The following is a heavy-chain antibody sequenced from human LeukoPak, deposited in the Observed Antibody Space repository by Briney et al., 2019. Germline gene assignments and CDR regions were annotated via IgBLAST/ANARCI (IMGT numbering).Heavy chain of an antibody. CDR3: ARGPNYQSLYNSYYFMNV. CDR1: GVSFSGYY. D-gene: IGHD4/OR15-4a*01. J-gene: IGHJ6*03. Sequence: SETLSLTCAVYGVSFSGYYWTWVRQPPGKGLEWIGEINHIGSTNYNPSLKNRVTISLDTSKNQFSVSLTSVTAADTAVYFCARGPNYQSLYNSYYFMNVWGKGTPVTVSS. CDR2: INHIGST. V-gene: IGHV4-34*01.